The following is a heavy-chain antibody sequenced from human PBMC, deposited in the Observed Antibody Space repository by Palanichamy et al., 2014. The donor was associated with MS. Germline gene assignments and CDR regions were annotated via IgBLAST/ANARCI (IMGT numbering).Heavy chain of an antibody. Sequence: VQLQESGPGLVKPSETLSLTCIVSGYSISSAYFWAWIRQSHGKGLELIGTIYPXGGTYYTAPLTSRVTISQDTSKNQFSLKLTSVTAADTAVYYCARALVNMMNAFDIWGQGTLVTVSS. CDR2: IYPXGGT. V-gene: IGHV4-38-2*02. CDR1: GYSISSAYF. D-gene: IGHD2-21*01. J-gene: IGHJ3*02. CDR3: ARALVNMMNAFDI.